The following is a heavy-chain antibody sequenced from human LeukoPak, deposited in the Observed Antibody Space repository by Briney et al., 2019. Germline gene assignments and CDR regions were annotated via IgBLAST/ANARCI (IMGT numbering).Heavy chain of an antibody. CDR3: ARDGSHYDYVWGSYRGYYFDY. J-gene: IGHJ4*02. V-gene: IGHV4-4*07. Sequence: SETLSLTCTVSGGSISSYYWSWIRQPAGKGLEWIGRIYTSGSTNYNPSLKSRVTMSVDTSKNQFSPKLSSVTAADTAVYYCARDGSHYDYVWGSYRGYYFDYWGQGTLVTVSS. CDR2: IYTSGST. CDR1: GGSISSYY. D-gene: IGHD3-16*02.